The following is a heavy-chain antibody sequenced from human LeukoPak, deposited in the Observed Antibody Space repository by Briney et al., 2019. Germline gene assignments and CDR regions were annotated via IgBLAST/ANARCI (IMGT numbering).Heavy chain of an antibody. D-gene: IGHD3-16*01. Sequence: GGSLRLSCAASGFTVSSNYMTWVRQAPGKGLEWLGRIKSKSDGGTIDYAAPVKGRFSISRDGSKNTVFLQMDTLQIEDTAVYYCTRENWGRGDYWGQGTLITVSS. CDR2: IKSKSDGGTI. V-gene: IGHV3-15*01. J-gene: IGHJ4*02. CDR1: GFTVSSNY. CDR3: TRENWGRGDY.